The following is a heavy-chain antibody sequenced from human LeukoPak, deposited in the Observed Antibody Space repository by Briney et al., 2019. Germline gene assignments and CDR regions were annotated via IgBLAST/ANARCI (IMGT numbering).Heavy chain of an antibody. V-gene: IGHV1-46*01. CDR1: GYTFISYY. CDR3: ARRLRLLRFLEWAPNWFDP. J-gene: IGHJ5*02. CDR2: INPSGGST. D-gene: IGHD3-3*01. Sequence: ASVKVSCKASGYTFISYYMHWVRQAPGQGLEWMGIINPSGGSTSYAQKFQGRVTMTRDMSTSTVYMELSSLRSEDTAVYYCARRLRLLRFLEWAPNWFDPWGQGTLVTVSS.